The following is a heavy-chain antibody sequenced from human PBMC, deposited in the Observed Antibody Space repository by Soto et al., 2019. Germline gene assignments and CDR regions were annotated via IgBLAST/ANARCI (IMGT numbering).Heavy chain of an antibody. V-gene: IGHV4-31*03. CDR3: ARAPGDYFDY. J-gene: IGHJ4*02. CDR1: GGSISSGGYY. CDR2: IFYSGST. Sequence: SEALSLTCTVSGGSISSGGYYWSWIRQHPGKGLEWIGYIFYSGSTYYNPSLKSRVAISVDTSKNQFSLKLSSVTAADTAVYYCARAPGDYFDYWGQGTLVTVSS.